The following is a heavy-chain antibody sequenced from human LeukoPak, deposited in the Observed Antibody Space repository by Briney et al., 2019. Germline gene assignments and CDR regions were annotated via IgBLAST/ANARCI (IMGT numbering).Heavy chain of an antibody. CDR2: INHSGST. CDR1: GFTFSSYS. D-gene: IGHD3-3*01. J-gene: IGHJ4*02. V-gene: IGHV4-34*01. CDR3: ARQIWSGYLALFDY. Sequence: PGGSLRLSCAASGFTFSSYSMNWIRQPPGKGLEWIGEINHSGSTNYNPSLKSRVTISVDTSKNQFSLKLSSVTAADTAVYYCARQIWSGYLALFDYWGQGTLVTVSS.